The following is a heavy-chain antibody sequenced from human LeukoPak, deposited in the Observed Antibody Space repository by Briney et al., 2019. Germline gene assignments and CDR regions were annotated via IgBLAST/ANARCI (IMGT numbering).Heavy chain of an antibody. D-gene: IGHD2-2*01. Sequence: GASVKVSCKASGGTFSSYAISWVRQAPGQGLEWMEGIIPIFGTANYAQKFQGRVTITADESTSTAYMELSSLRSEDTAVYYCASGYCSSTSCYAGDYYFDYWGQGTLVTVSS. CDR1: GGTFSSYA. J-gene: IGHJ4*02. V-gene: IGHV1-69*01. CDR3: ASGYCSSTSCYAGDYYFDY. CDR2: IIPIFGTA.